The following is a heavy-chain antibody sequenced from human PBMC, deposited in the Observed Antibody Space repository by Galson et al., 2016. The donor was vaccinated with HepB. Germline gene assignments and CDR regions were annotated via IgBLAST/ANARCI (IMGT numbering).Heavy chain of an antibody. V-gene: IGHV4-59*01. CDR3: ARDRYGSGNYYYEDAFDI. CDR2: IDYTGST. CDR1: GGSISTYY. Sequence: TLSLTCTVSGGSISTYYWTWIRQPPGKGLEWIGYIDYTGSTKYSPSLNSRVTMSVDTSKNQFSLKLRSVTAADTAVYYCARDRYGSGNYYYEDAFDIWGQGTMVTVSS. D-gene: IGHD3-10*01. J-gene: IGHJ3*02.